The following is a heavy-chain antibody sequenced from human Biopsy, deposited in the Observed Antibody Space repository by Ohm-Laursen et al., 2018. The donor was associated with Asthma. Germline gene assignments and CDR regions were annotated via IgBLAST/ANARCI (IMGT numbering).Heavy chain of an antibody. CDR2: ISVYNGNT. D-gene: IGHD3-10*01. V-gene: IGHV1-18*01. CDR3: ARAVDYSHYYGIDV. J-gene: IGHJ6*02. CDR1: GYTFNSAG. Sequence: ASVKASCKTSGYTFNSAGITWARQAPGQGLEWMGWISVYNGNTKVAQKLQDRVTMITDTSTSTACKELRSLRYEDTAVYFCARAVDYSHYYGIDVWGQGTTVTVS.